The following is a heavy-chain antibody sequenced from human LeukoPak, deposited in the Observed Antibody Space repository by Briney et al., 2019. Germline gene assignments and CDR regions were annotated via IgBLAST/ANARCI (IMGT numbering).Heavy chain of an antibody. V-gene: IGHV5-51*01. D-gene: IGHD3-3*01. CDR3: ARSAIFGVVTLPFDY. CDR1: GYSFTSYW. CDR2: IYPGDSDT. J-gene: IGHJ4*02. Sequence: GESLKISCKGSGYSFTSYWIGWVRQMPGKGLEWMGIIYPGDSDTRYSPSFQGQVTISADKSISTAYLQWSSLKASDTAMYYCARSAIFGVVTLPFDYWGQGTLVTVSS.